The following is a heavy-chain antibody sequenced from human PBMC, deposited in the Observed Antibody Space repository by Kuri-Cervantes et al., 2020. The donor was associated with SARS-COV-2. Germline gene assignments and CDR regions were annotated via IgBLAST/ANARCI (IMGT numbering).Heavy chain of an antibody. Sequence: SETLSLTCTVSGFSISSCYLWGWIRQPPAKRLEWIGSIYYSGSTYYNPYLKSRVTISVDTFKNQFSLKLSSVTAADTAVYYCARDGSIAVAAWIAMGYDEFDNWGQGTMVTDSS. D-gene: IGHD6-19*01. CDR2: IYYSGST. V-gene: IGHV4-38-2*02. CDR3: ARDGSIAVAAWIAMGYDEFDN. J-gene: IGHJ3*02. CDR1: GFSISSCYL.